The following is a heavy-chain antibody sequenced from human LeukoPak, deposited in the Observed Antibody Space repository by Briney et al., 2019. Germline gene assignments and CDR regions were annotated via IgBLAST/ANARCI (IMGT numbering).Heavy chain of an antibody. D-gene: IGHD3-10*01. CDR1: GGSISSSSYY. J-gene: IGHJ5*02. Sequence: SETLSLTCTVSGGSISSSSYYWGWIRQPPGKGLEWIGSIYHSGSTYYNPSLKSRVTISVDTSKNQFSLKLSSVTAADTAVYYCARHRQRSVLLWFGDNWFDPWGQGTLVTVSS. CDR2: IYHSGST. V-gene: IGHV4-39*01. CDR3: ARHRQRSVLLWFGDNWFDP.